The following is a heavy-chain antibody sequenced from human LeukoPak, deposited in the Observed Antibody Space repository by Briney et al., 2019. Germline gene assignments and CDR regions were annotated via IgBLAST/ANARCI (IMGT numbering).Heavy chain of an antibody. V-gene: IGHV4-59*01. J-gene: IGHJ4*02. CDR3: ARDPGYCSGGSCYAYDY. Sequence: SETLSLTCIVSGGSISSYYWTWIRQPPGKGLELIGYIPYTGSTNYNPSLKSRVTISVDTTKNQISLKLGSVTAADTAVYYCARDPGYCSGGSCYAYDYWGQGSLVTVSS. D-gene: IGHD2-15*01. CDR2: IPYTGST. CDR1: GGSISSYY.